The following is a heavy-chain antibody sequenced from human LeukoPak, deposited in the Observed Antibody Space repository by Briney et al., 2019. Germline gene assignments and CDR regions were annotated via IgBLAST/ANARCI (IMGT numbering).Heavy chain of an antibody. CDR1: GFTLSGYA. Sequence: GSLSLSCIASGFTLSGYAMSWVRQAPGKGLEWVSTISGGGDAAYYADSVKGRFTISRDNSKNTLYLQMNSLRAEDTAVYYCPRKYDSSGYFDYWGRGTLVTVSS. CDR3: PRKYDSSGYFDY. J-gene: IGHJ4*02. D-gene: IGHD3-22*01. CDR2: ISGGGDAA. V-gene: IGHV3-23*01.